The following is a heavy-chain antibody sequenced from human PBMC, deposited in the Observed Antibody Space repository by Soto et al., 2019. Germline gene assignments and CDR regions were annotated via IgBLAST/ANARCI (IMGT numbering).Heavy chain of an antibody. CDR1: GGSFSGYY. V-gene: IGHV4-34*01. CDR3: ARDPSSSCRFCGVDP. CDR2: INHSGST. D-gene: IGHD6-13*01. Sequence: QVQLQQWGAGLLKPSETLSLTCAVYGGSFSGYYWSWIRQPPGKGLEWIGEINHSGSTNYNPSLKSRVTISVDTSKNQFSLKLSSVTAADTAVYYCARDPSSSCRFCGVDPWGQGTLVTVSS. J-gene: IGHJ5*02.